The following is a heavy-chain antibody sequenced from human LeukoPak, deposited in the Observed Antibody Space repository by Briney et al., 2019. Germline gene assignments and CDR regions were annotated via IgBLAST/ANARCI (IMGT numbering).Heavy chain of an antibody. V-gene: IGHV5-51*01. CDR1: GYSFTSYW. CDR3: ARQNIEGSIAGAQYNWFDP. Sequence: GESLKISCKGSGYSFTSYWIGWVRQMPGKGLEWMGIIYPGDSDTRYSPSFQGQVTISADKSISTAYLQWSSLKASDTAMYYCARQNIEGSIAGAQYNWFDPWGQGTLVTVSS. CDR2: IYPGDSDT. D-gene: IGHD6-19*01. J-gene: IGHJ5*02.